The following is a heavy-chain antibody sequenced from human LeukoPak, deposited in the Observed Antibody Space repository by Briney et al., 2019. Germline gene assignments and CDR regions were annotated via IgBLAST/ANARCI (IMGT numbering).Heavy chain of an antibody. CDR3: ARDSSGSYYFGYFDY. Sequence: GGSLRLSCAASGFTLSSYAMSWVRQGPGKGLEWVSAISVSGNTYHADSVKGRFTISRDSSKNTLYLQMNSLRAEDTAVYYCARDSSGSYYFGYFDYWGQGTLVTVSS. D-gene: IGHD1-26*01. V-gene: IGHV3-23*01. CDR2: ISVSGNT. CDR1: GFTLSSYA. J-gene: IGHJ4*02.